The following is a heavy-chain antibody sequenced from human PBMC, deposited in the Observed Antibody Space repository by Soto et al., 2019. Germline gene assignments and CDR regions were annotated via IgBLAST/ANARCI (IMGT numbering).Heavy chain of an antibody. CDR3: ARDGSYASSGSLEDY. CDR2: IIPILGIA. V-gene: IGHV1-69*08. J-gene: IGHJ4*02. Sequence: QVQLVQSGAEVKKPWSSVKVSCKASGGTFSSYTISWVRQAPGQGLEWMGRIIPILGIANYAQKFQGRVTITADKSTSTAYMELSSLRSEETAVYYCARDGSYASSGSLEDYWGQGTLVTVSS. D-gene: IGHD3-22*01. CDR1: GGTFSSYT.